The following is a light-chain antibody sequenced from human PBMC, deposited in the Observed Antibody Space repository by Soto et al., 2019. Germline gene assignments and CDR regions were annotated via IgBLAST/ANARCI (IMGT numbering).Light chain of an antibody. CDR2: GAS. J-gene: IGKJ1*01. CDR1: QSVSSN. Sequence: EIVMTQSPATLSVSPGERATLSCRASQSVSSNLAWYQQKPGQAPRLLIYGASTRATGIPARFSGSGSGTKFTLNISSLQSEDFAVYYCQQYNNWPPWTLGQGSKVEIK. V-gene: IGKV3-15*01. CDR3: QQYNNWPPWT.